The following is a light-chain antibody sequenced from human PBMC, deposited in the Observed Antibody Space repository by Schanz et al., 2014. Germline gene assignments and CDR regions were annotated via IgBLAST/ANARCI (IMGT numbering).Light chain of an antibody. V-gene: IGKV3D-20*02. J-gene: IGKJ4*01. Sequence: ETVLTQSPGTLSLSPGERATLSCRASQSVYANFLAWYQQKPGQAPRLLIYAASSRATGIPARFSGSGSGTDFTLTISSLEPEDFAVYYCQQGSTWPITFGGGTKVEIK. CDR1: QSVYANF. CDR2: AAS. CDR3: QQGSTWPIT.